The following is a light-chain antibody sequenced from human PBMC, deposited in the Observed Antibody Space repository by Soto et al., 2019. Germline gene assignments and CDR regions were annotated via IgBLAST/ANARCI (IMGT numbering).Light chain of an antibody. CDR1: QSVLFTYNDQNF. CDR2: WAS. Sequence: DIVLTQSPDSLAVSLGERATITCKSSQSVLFTYNDQNFLAWSTHKAGQPPKSIVNWASSREVGVPDRFIVSGSGTHFTITISSLQAEDLAMYDCQQYYKPPTFARGTKVDIK. CDR3: QQYYKPPT. V-gene: IGKV4-1*01. J-gene: IGKJ1*01.